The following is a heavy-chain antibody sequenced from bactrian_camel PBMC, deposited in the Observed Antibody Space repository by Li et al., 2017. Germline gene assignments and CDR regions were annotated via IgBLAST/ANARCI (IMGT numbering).Heavy chain of an antibody. Sequence: DVQLVESGGGLVQPGGSLRLSCAMSGFGDSTPIISWIRQAPGKGLEWVCSMSGGGGTTYYSNSLKGRFTISRDNDQNTLYLQLNSLKTEDTAMYYCVDSLWGGSVNFGPFGVWGQGTQVTVS. CDR2: MSGGGGTT. D-gene: IGHD3*01. CDR3: VDSLWGGSVNFGPFGV. J-gene: IGHJ6*01. CDR1: GFGDSTPI. V-gene: IGHV3S40*01.